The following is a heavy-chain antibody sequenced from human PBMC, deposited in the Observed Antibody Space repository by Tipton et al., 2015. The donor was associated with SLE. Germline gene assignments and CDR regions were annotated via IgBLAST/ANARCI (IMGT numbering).Heavy chain of an antibody. CDR2: IYTSGLT. D-gene: IGHD6-6*01. CDR1: GCSIRGGSYY. CDR3: AREVEGYSSSWFKGFFDV. V-gene: IGHV4-61*09. J-gene: IGHJ4*02. Sequence: TLSLTCSVSGCSIRGGSYYWGWVRPPAGKGLEWIGHIYTSGLTNDNPSLKSRVTISRDTSKNQFSLRLTSVTAADTALYYCAREVEGYSSSWFKGFFDVWGQGSLVTVSS.